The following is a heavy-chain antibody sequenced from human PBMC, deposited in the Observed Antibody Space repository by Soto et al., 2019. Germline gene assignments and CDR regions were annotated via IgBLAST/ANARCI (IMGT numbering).Heavy chain of an antibody. CDR2: INPNSVGT. V-gene: IGHV1-2*02. J-gene: IGHJ4*02. D-gene: IGHD1-26*01. CDR3: ARGRTSGNFDY. Sequence: ASVKVSCKASGYTFTVYYMHCVRQAPGQGLEWMGWINPNSVGTNYAQKFQGRVTMTRDTSISTAYMELSRLRSDDTAVYYCARGRTSGNFDYWGQGTLVTVSS. CDR1: GYTFTVYY.